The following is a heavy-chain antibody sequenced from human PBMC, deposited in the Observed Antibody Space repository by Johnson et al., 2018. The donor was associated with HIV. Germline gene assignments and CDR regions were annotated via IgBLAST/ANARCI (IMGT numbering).Heavy chain of an antibody. CDR3: AGEVFTNGFDV. CDR2: LYSGGST. Sequence: VQLVESGGGLVQPGGSLRLSCAASGFTVSSNYMSWVRQAPGKGLEWVSVLYSGGSTYYADSVRGRFTISRDNSKNTLYLQMNSLIAEDTAVYYCAGEVFTNGFDVWGQGTKLTVSS. CDR1: GFTVSSNY. V-gene: IGHV3-66*01. J-gene: IGHJ3*01.